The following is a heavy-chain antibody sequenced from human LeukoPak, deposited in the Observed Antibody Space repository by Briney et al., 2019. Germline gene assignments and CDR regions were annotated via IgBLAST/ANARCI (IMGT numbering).Heavy chain of an antibody. J-gene: IGHJ3*02. V-gene: IGHV4-59*08. CDR3: ARQPVNTAAFDI. Sequence: PSETLSLTCTVSGGSINAYYWSWIRQPPGKGLEWIAYVRDNGENNYNPSLKSRVAISVDTANNQISLRLNFVTAADTAIYYCARQPVNTAAFDIWGLGTTVTVSS. CDR1: GGSINAYY. D-gene: IGHD5-18*01. CDR2: VRDNGEN.